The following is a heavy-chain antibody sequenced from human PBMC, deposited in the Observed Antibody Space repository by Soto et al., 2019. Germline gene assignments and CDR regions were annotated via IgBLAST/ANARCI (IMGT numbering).Heavy chain of an antibody. Sequence: QVQLQESGPGLVKPSETLSLTCTVSGGSISSYYWSWIRQPPGKGLEWIGYIYYSGSTNYNPSLKSRVTISVDTSKNQFSLKLSSVTAADTAVYYCARGSSGYYYFDYWGQGTLVTVSS. V-gene: IGHV4-59*01. D-gene: IGHD5-12*01. CDR3: ARGSSGYYYFDY. J-gene: IGHJ4*02. CDR1: GGSISSYY. CDR2: IYYSGST.